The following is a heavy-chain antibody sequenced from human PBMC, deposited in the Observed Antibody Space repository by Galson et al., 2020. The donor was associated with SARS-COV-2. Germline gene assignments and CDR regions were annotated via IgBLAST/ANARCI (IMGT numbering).Heavy chain of an antibody. CDR2: INHSGIT. D-gene: IGHD6-13*01. CDR3: ARGGVAAAGLGDYYYYSMDV. V-gene: IGHV4-34*01. CDR1: GGSFSGYY. Sequence: SETLSLTCAVYGGSFSGYYWSWIRQPPGKGLEWIGEINHSGITNYNPSLKSRVTISVDTSKNQFSLKLSSVTAADTAVYYCARGGVAAAGLGDYYYYSMDVWGQGTTVTVSS. J-gene: IGHJ6*02.